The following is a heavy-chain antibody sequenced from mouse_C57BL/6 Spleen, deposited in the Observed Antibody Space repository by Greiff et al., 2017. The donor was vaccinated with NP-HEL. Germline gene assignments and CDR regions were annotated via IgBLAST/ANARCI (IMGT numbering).Heavy chain of an antibody. CDR1: GFNIKDYY. CDR2: IDPEAGDT. V-gene: IGHV14-1*01. CDR3: TYTFLHYYGSSYYFDY. Sequence: VQLQQSGAELVRPGASVKLSCTASGFNIKDYYMHWVKQRPEQGLEWIGRIDPEAGDTEYAPKFQGKATMTADTSSNTAYLQLSSLTSEDTAVYYCTYTFLHYYGSSYYFDYWGQGTTLTVSS. D-gene: IGHD1-1*01. J-gene: IGHJ2*01.